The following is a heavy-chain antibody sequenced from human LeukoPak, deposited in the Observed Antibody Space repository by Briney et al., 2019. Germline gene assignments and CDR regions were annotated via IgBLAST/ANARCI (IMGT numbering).Heavy chain of an antibody. J-gene: IGHJ6*02. CDR1: GFTFSSYA. D-gene: IGHD3-22*01. Sequence: GGSLRLSCAASGFTFSSYAMHWVRQAPGKGLEWVAVISYDGSNKYYADSVKGRFTISRDNSKDTLHLQMNSLRAEDTAVYYCAKDRGYSNYGMDVWGQATTVAVSS. CDR3: AKDRGYSNYGMDV. V-gene: IGHV3-30*18. CDR2: ISYDGSNK.